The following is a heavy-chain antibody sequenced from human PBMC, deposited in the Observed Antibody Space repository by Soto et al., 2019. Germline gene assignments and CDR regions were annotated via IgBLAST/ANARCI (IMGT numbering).Heavy chain of an antibody. J-gene: IGHJ6*02. V-gene: IGHV1-46*01. CDR2: INPSGGST. D-gene: IGHD6-13*01. Sequence: GASVKVSCKASGYTFTSYYMHWVRQAPGQGLEWMGIINPSGGSTSYAQKFQGRVTMTRDTSTSTVYMELSSLRSEDTAVYYCASHAAAGTQIMYYYYGMDVWGQGTKVTVSS. CDR3: ASHAAAGTQIMYYYYGMDV. CDR1: GYTFTSYY.